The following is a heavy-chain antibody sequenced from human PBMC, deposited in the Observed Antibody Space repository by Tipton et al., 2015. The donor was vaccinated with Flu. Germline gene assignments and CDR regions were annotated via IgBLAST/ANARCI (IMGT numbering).Heavy chain of an antibody. V-gene: IGHV3-74*01. Sequence: SLRLSYAASGFSFSSYWMDWVRQAPGKGLAWVSRINSDGNSTRYADSVKGRFTISRDNVKNTLFLQMNSLRADDTAVYYCAKLYSSGWFSVDYWGQGILVTVSS. J-gene: IGHJ4*02. D-gene: IGHD6-19*01. CDR2: INSDGNST. CDR1: GFSFSSYW. CDR3: AKLYSSGWFSVDY.